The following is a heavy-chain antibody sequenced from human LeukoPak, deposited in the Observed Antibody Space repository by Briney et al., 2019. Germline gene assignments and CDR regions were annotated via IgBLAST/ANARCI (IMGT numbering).Heavy chain of an antibody. V-gene: IGHV3-23*01. J-gene: IGHJ4*02. CDR3: ASGVDLDSSTYRPFDY. CDR1: GFTFSSYA. Sequence: GGSLRLSCAASGFTFSSYAMSWVRQAPGKGLEWVSAISGSGGSTYYADSVKGRFTISRDNAMSSLFLQMNSLRAEDTAMYYCASGVDLDSSTYRPFDYWGQGALVTVSS. D-gene: IGHD2/OR15-2a*01. CDR2: ISGSGGST.